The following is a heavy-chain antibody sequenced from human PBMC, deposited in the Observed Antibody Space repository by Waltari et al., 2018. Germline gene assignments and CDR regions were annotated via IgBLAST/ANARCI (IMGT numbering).Heavy chain of an antibody. J-gene: IGHJ6*02. D-gene: IGHD6-19*01. Sequence: EVQLVESGGGLVQPGGSLRLSCAASGFTFHYYWLPWGRQAPGKGLVWVARVNSDGSSTSYADSVKGRFTVSRDSARNTLLLQMNSLRVEDTAVYFCAREHGAVAGSYYYYGMDVWGQGTTVIVSS. CDR3: AREHGAVAGSYYYYGMDV. CDR1: GFTFHYYW. CDR2: VNSDGSST. V-gene: IGHV3-74*03.